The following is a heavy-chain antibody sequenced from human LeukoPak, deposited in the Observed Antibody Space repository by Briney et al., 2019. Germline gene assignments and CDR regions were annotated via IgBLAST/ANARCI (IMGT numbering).Heavy chain of an antibody. CDR3: VKDGGYQVASPNHDAFNA. J-gene: IGHJ3*01. CDR2: ISYDGRNK. D-gene: IGHD4-23*01. CDR1: GFTFSSYG. V-gene: IGHV3-30*18. Sequence: HAGGSLRLSCAASGFTFSSYGMHWVRQAPGKGLEWVAVISYDGRNKYSADSVKGRFTVSRDNSKNTLYLQMDSLRAEDTAVYYCVKDGGYQVASPNHDAFNAWGQGTMVTVSS.